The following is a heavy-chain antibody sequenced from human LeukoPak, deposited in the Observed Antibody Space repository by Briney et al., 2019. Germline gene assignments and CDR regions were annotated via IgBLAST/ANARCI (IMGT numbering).Heavy chain of an antibody. V-gene: IGHV3-7*01. CDR2: IKQDGSEK. CDR3: VREVMGTLGTNWFDP. Sequence: GGSLRLSCAASGFTFSSYWMSWVRQAPGKGLEWVANIKQDGSEKYYVDSVKGRFTISRDNAKNSLYLQMNSLRAEDTAVYYCVREVMGTLGTNWFDPWGQGTLVTVSS. CDR1: GFTFSSYW. D-gene: IGHD7-27*01. J-gene: IGHJ5*02.